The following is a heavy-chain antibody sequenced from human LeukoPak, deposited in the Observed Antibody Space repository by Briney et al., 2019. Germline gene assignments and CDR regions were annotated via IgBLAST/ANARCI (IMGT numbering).Heavy chain of an antibody. J-gene: IGHJ3*02. Sequence: PGGSLRLSCAASGFTFSSYSMNWVRQAPGKGLEWVSSISSSSSYIYYADSVKGRLTISRDNAKNSLYLQMNSLKAEDTAVYYCARYCSSTSCYTGAFDIWGQGTMVTVSS. D-gene: IGHD2-2*02. CDR2: ISSSSSYI. CDR3: ARYCSSTSCYTGAFDI. CDR1: GFTFSSYS. V-gene: IGHV3-21*01.